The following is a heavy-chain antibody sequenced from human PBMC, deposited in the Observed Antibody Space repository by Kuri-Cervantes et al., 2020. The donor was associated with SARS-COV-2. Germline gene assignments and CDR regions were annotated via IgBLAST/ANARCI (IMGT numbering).Heavy chain of an antibody. Sequence: SETLSLTCAVYGGSFSGYYWSWIRQPPGKGLEWIGEINHSGSTNYNPSLKSRVTISVDTSKNQFSLKLSSVTAADTAVYYCARGTGDLDQWGRGTPVTVSS. V-gene: IGHV4-34*01. CDR3: ARGTGDLDQ. D-gene: IGHD7-27*01. J-gene: IGHJ5*02. CDR1: GGSFSGYY. CDR2: INHSGST.